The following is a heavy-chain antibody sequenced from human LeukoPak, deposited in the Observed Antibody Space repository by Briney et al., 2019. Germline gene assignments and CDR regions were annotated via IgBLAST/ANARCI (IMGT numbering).Heavy chain of an antibody. CDR1: GFTVSSNY. CDR2: IYSGGGT. V-gene: IGHV3-66*01. D-gene: IGHD3-10*01. Sequence: GGSLRLSCAVSGFTVSSNYMSWVRQAPGKGLEWVSVIYSGGGTYYADSVKGRFTISRDNSKSTVYLQMNSLRVEDTAVYYCARSRGTFFPHDYWGQGTLVTVTS. CDR3: ARSRGTFFPHDY. J-gene: IGHJ4*02.